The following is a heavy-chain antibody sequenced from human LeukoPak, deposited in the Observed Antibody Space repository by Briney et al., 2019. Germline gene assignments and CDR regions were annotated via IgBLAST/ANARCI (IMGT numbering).Heavy chain of an antibody. CDR2: IIPIFGTA. V-gene: IGHV1-69*13. CDR3: ARDSDIVVVPAAEGYYYMDV. D-gene: IGHD2-2*01. CDR1: GGTFSSYV. J-gene: IGHJ6*03. Sequence: SVKVSCKASGGTFSSYVISWVRQAPGQGLEWMGGIIPIFGTANYAQKFQGRVTITADESTSTAYMELSSLRSEDTAVYYCARDSDIVVVPAAEGYYYMDVWGKGTTVTVSS.